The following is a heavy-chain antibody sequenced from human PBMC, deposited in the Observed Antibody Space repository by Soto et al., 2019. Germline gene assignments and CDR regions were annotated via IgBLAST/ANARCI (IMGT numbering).Heavy chain of an antibody. D-gene: IGHD2-8*02. CDR1: GFPFRSSW. J-gene: IGHJ4*02. Sequence: PGGALSLSCAASGFPFRSSWMFWVRQAPEKGLVWISRISPDGTATSYADSVKGRFTISRDNSKSALYLQMNSLILEDTALYYCVKDPASGCSGGAWFDYWGQGTLVTVSS. CDR2: ISPDGTAT. CDR3: VKDPASGCSGGAWFDY. V-gene: IGHV3-74*01.